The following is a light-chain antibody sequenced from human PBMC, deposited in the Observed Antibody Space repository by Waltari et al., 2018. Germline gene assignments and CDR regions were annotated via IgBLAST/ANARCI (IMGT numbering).Light chain of an antibody. CDR2: EVT. CDR3: CSHAGSSIYV. J-gene: IGLJ1*01. Sequence: QSALTQPASVSGSPGQSITISCTGTSSDVGSYNLVSWYQQHPGKAPKLMIYEVTERPSGVSKRISGAKSDNTASLTISGLQAEDEADYYCCSHAGSSIYVFGTGTKVTIL. CDR1: SSDVGSYNL. V-gene: IGLV2-23*02.